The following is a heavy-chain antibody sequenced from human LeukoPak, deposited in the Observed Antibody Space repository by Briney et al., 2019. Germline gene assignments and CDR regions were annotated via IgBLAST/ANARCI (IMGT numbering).Heavy chain of an antibody. Sequence: ASVKVSCKASGYTFSDYYIYWVRQAPGQGLEWMGWIDPNSGGTKYAQKFQGRVTMTRDTSISTAYMELSRLRSDDTAVYYCARDWGGYDSSAPAPKNWGQGTLVTVSS. CDR3: ARDWGGYDSSAPAPKN. D-gene: IGHD3-22*01. CDR1: GYTFSDYY. CDR2: IDPNSGGT. J-gene: IGHJ4*02. V-gene: IGHV1-2*02.